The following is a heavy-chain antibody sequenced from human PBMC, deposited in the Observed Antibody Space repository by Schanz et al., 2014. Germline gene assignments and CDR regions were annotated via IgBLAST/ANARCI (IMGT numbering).Heavy chain of an antibody. V-gene: IGHV1-46*01. Sequence: QVQLVQSGAEVKKPGASVKVSCKASGYTFTSYYMHWVRQAPGQGLEWMGLINPYDDTIDYAKKIQGRFTMTRDTSTTTVYMELSSLRSDDTAMYYCVTEKRMESGTWAKAFDIWGQGTWVTVSS. CDR3: VTEKRMESGTWAKAFDI. J-gene: IGHJ3*02. D-gene: IGHD3-3*01. CDR2: INPYDDTI. CDR1: GYTFTSYY.